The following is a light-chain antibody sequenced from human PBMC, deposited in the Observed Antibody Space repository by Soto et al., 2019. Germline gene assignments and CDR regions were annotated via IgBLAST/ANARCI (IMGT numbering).Light chain of an antibody. CDR3: QQSYSTPWT. CDR1: QSISSY. V-gene: IGKV1-39*01. Sequence: DIQMTQSPSSLSASVGDRVTITCRASQSISSYLNWYQQKPGKAPKLLIYAASSLQSGVPSRFSRSGSGKDFTLTISSLQPEDFATYYCQQSYSTPWTFGQVTKVEIX. J-gene: IGKJ1*01. CDR2: AAS.